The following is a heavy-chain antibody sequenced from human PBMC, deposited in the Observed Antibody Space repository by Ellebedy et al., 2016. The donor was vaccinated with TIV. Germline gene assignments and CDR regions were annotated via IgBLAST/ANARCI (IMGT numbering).Heavy chain of an antibody. CDR3: ARTYYYDSSGYPLFDY. CDR2: ISGSGGST. CDR1: GFAFSSNG. D-gene: IGHD3-22*01. J-gene: IGHJ4*02. Sequence: GESLKISCAASGFAFSSNGMSWVRQAPGKGLEWVSAISGSGGSTYYADSVKGQFTISRDNSKNTLYLQMNSLRAEYTAVYYCARTYYYDSSGYPLFDYWGQGTLVTVSS. V-gene: IGHV3-23*01.